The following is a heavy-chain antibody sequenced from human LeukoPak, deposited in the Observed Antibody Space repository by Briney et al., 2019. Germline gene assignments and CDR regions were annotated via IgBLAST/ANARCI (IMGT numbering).Heavy chain of an antibody. Sequence: SETLSLTCTVSGGSISSYYWSWIRQPPGKGLEWIGYIYYSGSTNYNPSLKSRVTISVDTSNNQFSLKLSSVTAADTAVYYCARGRSSSWYDAFDIWGRGTMVTVSS. D-gene: IGHD6-13*01. CDR1: GGSISSYY. V-gene: IGHV4-59*01. J-gene: IGHJ3*02. CDR3: ARGRSSSWYDAFDI. CDR2: IYYSGST.